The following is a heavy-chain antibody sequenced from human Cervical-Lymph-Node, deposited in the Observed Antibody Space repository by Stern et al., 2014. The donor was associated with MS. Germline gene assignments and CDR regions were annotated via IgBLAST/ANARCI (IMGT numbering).Heavy chain of an antibody. CDR2: IYWDDDE. CDR3: AHRPPSPTILTPTRWFDP. D-gene: IGHD3-9*01. J-gene: IGHJ5*02. CDR1: GFSFDNSGSG. V-gene: IGHV2-5*02. Sequence: QIPLKESGPTLVKPTQTLTLTCTFSGFSFDNSGSGVGWIRQPPGKALEWLAVIYWDDDERYNPSLKRRLNITKDTSKNQVVLTMTNMDPVDTATYFCAHRPPSPTILTPTRWFDPWGQGTLVTVSS.